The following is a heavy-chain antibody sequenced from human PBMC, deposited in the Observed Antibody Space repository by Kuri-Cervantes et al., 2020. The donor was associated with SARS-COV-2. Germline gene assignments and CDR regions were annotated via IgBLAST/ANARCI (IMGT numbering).Heavy chain of an antibody. Sequence: LSLTCAASGFTFNSYGIHWVRQAPGKGLEWVALISYDGINKYYADSVEGRFTISRDNSKNTLYLQMNSLRAEDTAVYYCAKEAIVGAYYFDYWGQGTLVTVSS. CDR3: AKEAIVGAYYFDY. J-gene: IGHJ4*02. CDR1: GFTFNSYG. CDR2: ISYDGINK. D-gene: IGHD1-26*01. V-gene: IGHV3-30*18.